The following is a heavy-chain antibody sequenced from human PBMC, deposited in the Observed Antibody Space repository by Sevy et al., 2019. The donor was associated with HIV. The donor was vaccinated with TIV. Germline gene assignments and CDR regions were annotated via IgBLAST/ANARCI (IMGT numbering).Heavy chain of an antibody. CDR2: LSFGCGQI. Sequence: GGSLRLSCVASGFTFNKYSMSWVRQAPGKGLERVSTLSFGCGQINYADSVKGRFTISRDDSKNTLYLQMNSLRAEDTAVYFCARDDGNYYFHYWGQGTLVTVSS. V-gene: IGHV3-23*01. J-gene: IGHJ4*02. D-gene: IGHD1-7*01. CDR1: GFTFNKYS. CDR3: ARDDGNYYFHY.